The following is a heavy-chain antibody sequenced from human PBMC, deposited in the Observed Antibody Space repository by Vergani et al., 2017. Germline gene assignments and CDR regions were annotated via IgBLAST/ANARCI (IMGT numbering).Heavy chain of an antibody. Sequence: EVQLVESGGGLIQPGGSLRLSCAGSGVTVSSNYMSWVRQAPGKGLEWVSLISSGGTTYYADSVKGRFTISRDISKNTLYLQMNNLRAEDTAVYYCAREAGIAAVGYFDYWGQGTLVTVSP. V-gene: IGHV3-53*01. CDR2: ISSGGTT. J-gene: IGHJ4*02. CDR1: GVTVSSNY. D-gene: IGHD6-13*01. CDR3: AREAGIAAVGYFDY.